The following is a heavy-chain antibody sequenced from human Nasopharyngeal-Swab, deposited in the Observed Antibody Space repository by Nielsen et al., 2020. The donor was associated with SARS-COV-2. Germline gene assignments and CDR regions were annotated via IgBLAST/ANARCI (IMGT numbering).Heavy chain of an antibody. V-gene: IGHV3-11*04. CDR3: AREGYCSSTSCLHFDF. CDR2: ISSSGSTI. Sequence: GGSLKLSSAASGFTFSDNYMSWIRQAPGKGLEWVSYISSSGSTIYYADSVKGRFTISMDNAKNSLYLQMNSLRAEDTAVYYCAREGYCSSTSCLHFDFWGQGTLVTVSS. D-gene: IGHD2-2*01. CDR1: GFTFSDNY. J-gene: IGHJ4*02.